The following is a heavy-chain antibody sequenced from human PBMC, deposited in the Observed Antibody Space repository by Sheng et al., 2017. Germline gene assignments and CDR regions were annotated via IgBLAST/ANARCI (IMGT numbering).Heavy chain of an antibody. J-gene: IGHJ5*02. CDR3: ARKYCSSASCYKTFWFDP. V-gene: IGHV3-48*01. D-gene: IGHD2-2*02. CDR2: ISSSSSTI. Sequence: EVQLVESGGGLVQPGGSLRLSCAASGFTFSNYSMNWVRQAPGKGLEWVSYISSSSSTIYYADSVKGRFTISRDNARNSLYLQMNSLRAEDTAVYYCARKYCSSASCYKTFWFDPWGQGTLVTVSS. CDR1: GFTFSNYS.